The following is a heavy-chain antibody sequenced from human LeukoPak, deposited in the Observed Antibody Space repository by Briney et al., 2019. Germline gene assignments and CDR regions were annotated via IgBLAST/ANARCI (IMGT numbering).Heavy chain of an antibody. CDR3: AKGGLLWFGELQGFDY. CDR2: IRYDGSNK. V-gene: IGHV3-30*02. J-gene: IGHJ4*02. D-gene: IGHD3-10*01. CDR1: GFTFSSYG. Sequence: GALRLSCAASGFTFSSYGMHWVRQAPGKGLEWGAFIRYDGSNKYYADSVKGRFTISRDNSKNTLYLQMNSLRAEDTAVYYCAKGGLLWFGELQGFDYWGQGTLVTVSS.